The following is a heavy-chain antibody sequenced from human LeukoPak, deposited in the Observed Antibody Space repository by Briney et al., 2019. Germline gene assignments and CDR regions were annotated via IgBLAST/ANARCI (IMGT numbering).Heavy chain of an antibody. V-gene: IGHV4-4*07. Sequence: SETLSLTCTVSGGSISSYYWSWIRQPAGKGLEWIGRIYTSGSTNYNPSLKSRVTMSVDTSKNQSSLKLSSVTAADTAVYYCARDRYYGSGSYYNHYYGMDVWGQGTTVTVSS. CDR2: IYTSGST. CDR3: ARDRYYGSGSYYNHYYGMDV. CDR1: GGSISSYY. J-gene: IGHJ6*02. D-gene: IGHD3-10*01.